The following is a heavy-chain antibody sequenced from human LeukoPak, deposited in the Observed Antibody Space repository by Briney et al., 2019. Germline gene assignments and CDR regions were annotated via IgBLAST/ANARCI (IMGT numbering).Heavy chain of an antibody. CDR1: GGSISSGGYY. V-gene: IGHV4-30-2*01. J-gene: IGHJ3*02. CDR2: IYHSGST. Sequence: SQTLSLTCTVSGGSISSGGYYWSWIRQPPGKGLEWIGYIYHSGSTYYNPSLKSRVTISVDRSKNQFSLKLSSVTAADTAVYYCARVTYSSSSMSLDAFDIWGQGTMVTVSS. D-gene: IGHD6-6*01. CDR3: ARVTYSSSSMSLDAFDI.